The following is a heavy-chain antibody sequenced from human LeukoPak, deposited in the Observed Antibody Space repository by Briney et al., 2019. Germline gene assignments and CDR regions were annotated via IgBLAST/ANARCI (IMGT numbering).Heavy chain of an antibody. J-gene: IGHJ4*02. D-gene: IGHD2-15*01. CDR1: GYSISSYY. CDR3: ARGGVGWPYYFDY. Sequence: SETLSLTCSVSGYSISSYYWSWIRQPPGKGLEWIGYINYSGSTNYNPSLKSRVTISVDTSKNQFSLKLSSVTAADTAVYYCARGGVGWPYYFDYWGQGTLVTVSS. CDR2: INYSGST. V-gene: IGHV4-59*01.